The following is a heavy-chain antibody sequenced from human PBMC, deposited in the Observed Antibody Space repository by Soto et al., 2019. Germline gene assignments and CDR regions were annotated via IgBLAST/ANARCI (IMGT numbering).Heavy chain of an antibody. CDR1: GGTFSSYA. Sequence: QVQLVQSGAEVKKPGSSVKVSCKASGGTFSSYAISWVRQAPGQGLEWMGGIIHIFGTANYAPKFQGRVTITADESTSTAYMELSSLRSEETAVYYCARGDGATILHYFDYWGQGTLVTVSS. CDR2: IIHIFGTA. CDR3: ARGDGATILHYFDY. V-gene: IGHV1-69*12. J-gene: IGHJ4*02. D-gene: IGHD5-12*01.